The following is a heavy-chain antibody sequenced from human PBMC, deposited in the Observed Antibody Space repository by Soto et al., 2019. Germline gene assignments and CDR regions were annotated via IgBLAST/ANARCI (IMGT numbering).Heavy chain of an antibody. Sequence: PGGSLRLSCAASGFTFGSYAMSWVRQAPGKGLEWVSAISGSGGSTYYADSVKGRFTISRDNSKNTLYLQMNSLRAEDTAVYYCANGLMATILGVVIPENYYYGTDVWGQGTTVTVSS. D-gene: IGHD3-3*01. CDR2: ISGSGGST. CDR3: ANGLMATILGVVIPENYYYGTDV. J-gene: IGHJ6*02. CDR1: GFTFGSYA. V-gene: IGHV3-23*01.